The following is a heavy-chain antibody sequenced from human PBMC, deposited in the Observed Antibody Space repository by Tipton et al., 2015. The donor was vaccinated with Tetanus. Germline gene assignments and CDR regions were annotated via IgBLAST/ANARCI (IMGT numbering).Heavy chain of an antibody. CDR3: ARGPTATSDY. J-gene: IGHJ4*02. CDR2: MFYSGSA. D-gene: IGHD4-17*01. V-gene: IGHV4-30-4*01. CDR1: GGPISNDNYY. Sequence: TLSLTCTVSGGPISNDNYYWSWIRQPPGKGLEWIGYMFYSGSAYYNPSLKSRITISMDTSRNQFSLNLSSVTAADTAVYYCARGPTATSDYWGQGTLVTVSS.